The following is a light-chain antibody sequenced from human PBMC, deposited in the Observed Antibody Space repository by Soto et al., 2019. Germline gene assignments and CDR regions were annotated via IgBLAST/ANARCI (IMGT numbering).Light chain of an antibody. CDR1: SRDVGGYVY. Sequence: QSALTQPPSASGSPGESVTMSCSGTSRDVGGYVYVSWFQQHPGKAPKLIIFEVNKRPPGVPDRFSGSRSGNTASLTVSGLQLEDEADYYCSSYAGGNKMVFGGGTKLTVL. V-gene: IGLV2-8*01. CDR3: SSYAGGNKMV. CDR2: EVN. J-gene: IGLJ2*01.